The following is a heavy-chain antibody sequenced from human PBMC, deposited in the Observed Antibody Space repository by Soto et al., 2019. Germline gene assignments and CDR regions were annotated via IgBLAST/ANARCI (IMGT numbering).Heavy chain of an antibody. CDR2: IIPVFRSA. J-gene: IGHJ6*02. CDR1: GGTFNKFA. CDR3: ARRYCASDNCPLFYYFVDL. D-gene: IGHD2-21*02. V-gene: IGHV1-69*01. Sequence: VQLVQSGAEVKKTGSSVKVSCKASGGTFNKFAFSWVRQALGQGFEWMGGIIPVFRSANYAQRFRGRITITADEYTSTVYLYLNDLRSDDTAVYYCARRYCASDNCPLFYYFVDLWGLGTTVTVSS.